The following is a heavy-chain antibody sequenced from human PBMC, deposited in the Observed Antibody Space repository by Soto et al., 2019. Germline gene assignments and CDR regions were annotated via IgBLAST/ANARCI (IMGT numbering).Heavy chain of an antibody. Sequence: GGPLRLSCAASGFTFSSYSMNWVRQAPGKGLEWVSSISSSSSYIYYADSVKGRFTISRDNAKNSLYLQMNSLRAEDTAVYYCARDLSSSAHLYGMDVWGQGTTVTVSS. J-gene: IGHJ6*02. V-gene: IGHV3-21*01. D-gene: IGHD6-6*01. CDR2: ISSSSSYI. CDR3: ARDLSSSAHLYGMDV. CDR1: GFTFSSYS.